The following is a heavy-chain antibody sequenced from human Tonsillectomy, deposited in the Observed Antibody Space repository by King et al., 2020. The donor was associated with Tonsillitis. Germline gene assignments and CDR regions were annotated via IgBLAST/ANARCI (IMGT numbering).Heavy chain of an antibody. Sequence: VQLVESGGSLVKPGGSLRLSCAASGFTFSGYSMSWVRQTPGKGLEWVSYISTSSTYIYYADSVEGRFTISRDDAKKSLYLQMNSLRAEDTAVYYCARPYRRTWGVVYYYHGMDVWGQGTTVTVSS. V-gene: IGHV3-21*01. CDR2: ISTSSTYI. J-gene: IGHJ6*02. CDR3: ARPYRRTWGVVYYYHGMDV. D-gene: IGHD3-16*01. CDR1: GFTFSGYS.